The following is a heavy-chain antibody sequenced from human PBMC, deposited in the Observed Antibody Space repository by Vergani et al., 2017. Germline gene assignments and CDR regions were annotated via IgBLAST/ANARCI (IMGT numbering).Heavy chain of an antibody. J-gene: IGHJ6*02. D-gene: IGHD2-2*01. V-gene: IGHV1-69*12. CDR2: IIPIFGTA. Sequence: QVQLVQSGAEVKKPGSSVKVSCTASGGPFSSYAITWVRQAPGQGLEWMGGIIPIFGTATYAQKFQGRVTITADESTSTAYMELSSLRSEDTAVYYCAGTAARSYYYYYYGMDVWGQGTTVTVSS. CDR3: AGTAARSYYYYYYGMDV. CDR1: GGPFSSYA.